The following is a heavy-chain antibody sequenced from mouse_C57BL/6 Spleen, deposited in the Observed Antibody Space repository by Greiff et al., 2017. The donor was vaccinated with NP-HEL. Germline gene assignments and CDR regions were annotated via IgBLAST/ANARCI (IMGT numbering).Heavy chain of an antibody. J-gene: IGHJ2*01. V-gene: IGHV3-6*01. CDR2: ISYDGSN. Sequence: ESGPGLVKPSQSLSLTCSVTGYSITSGYYWNWIRQFPGNKLEWMGYISYDGSNNYNPSLKNRISITRDTSKNQFFLKLNSVTTEDTATYYCARGGYDARLDYWGQGTTLTVSS. D-gene: IGHD2-3*01. CDR1: GYSITSGYY. CDR3: ARGGYDARLDY.